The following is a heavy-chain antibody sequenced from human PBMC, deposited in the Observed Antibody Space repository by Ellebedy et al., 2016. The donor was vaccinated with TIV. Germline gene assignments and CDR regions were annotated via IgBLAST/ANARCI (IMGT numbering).Heavy chain of an antibody. J-gene: IGHJ4*02. D-gene: IGHD4-23*01. CDR2: VYHNGAA. CDR1: SGYY. CDR3: ARHFTTVVDY. Sequence: SGYYWGWIRQPPGKGLEWVGSVYHNGAAHYNPSLKNRVTISVDTSKNQFSLKLNSVTAADTAVYYCARHFTTVVDYWGQGTLVTVSS. V-gene: IGHV4-38-2*01.